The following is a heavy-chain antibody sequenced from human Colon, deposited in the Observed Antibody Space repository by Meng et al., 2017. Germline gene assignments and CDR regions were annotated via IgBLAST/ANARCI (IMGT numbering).Heavy chain of an antibody. CDR3: ATQNFDY. CDR2: IRANGDT. Sequence: GESLKISCAASGFPLDNYAMSWVRQAPGKGLDWVSTIRANGDTYYVDSVKGRFIISRDDSTNTLSLQMNGLRGDDSAVYFCATQNFDYWGQGTQVNVPS. J-gene: IGHJ4*02. V-gene: IGHV3-23*01. CDR1: GFPLDNYA.